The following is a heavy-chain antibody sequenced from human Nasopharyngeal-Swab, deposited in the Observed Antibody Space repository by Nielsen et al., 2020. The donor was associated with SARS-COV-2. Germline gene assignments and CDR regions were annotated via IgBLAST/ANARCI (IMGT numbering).Heavy chain of an antibody. J-gene: IGHJ5*02. CDR3: ASLSFPLLIKGRDR. Sequence: GESLKISCSASGFIFAICPMSWVRQAPGKGLEWVASINNGKTFYADFVEGRFTISRDDSKSTLYLQMNSRTGEDAATYYCASLSFPLLIKGRDRWGPGTLVTVSS. V-gene: IGHV3-23*05. CDR2: INNGKT. CDR1: GFIFAICP. D-gene: IGHD3-10*01.